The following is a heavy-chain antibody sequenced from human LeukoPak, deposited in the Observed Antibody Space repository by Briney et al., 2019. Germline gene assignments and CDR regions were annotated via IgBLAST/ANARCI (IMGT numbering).Heavy chain of an antibody. Sequence: PGGSLRLSCAASGFTFSSYGMHWVRQAPGKGLEWVAFIRYDGSNKYYADSVKGRFTISRDNSKNTLYLQMNSLRAEDTAVYYCAKTGSRHCSSTSCTLYWGQGTLVTVSS. J-gene: IGHJ4*02. CDR1: GFTFSSYG. D-gene: IGHD2-2*01. V-gene: IGHV3-30*02. CDR2: IRYDGSNK. CDR3: AKTGSRHCSSTSCTLY.